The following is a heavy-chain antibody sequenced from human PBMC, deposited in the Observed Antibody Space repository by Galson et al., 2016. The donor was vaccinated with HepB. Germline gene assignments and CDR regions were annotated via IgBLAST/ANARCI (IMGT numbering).Heavy chain of an antibody. CDR3: ARPRLPHYYYGLDV. CDR1: GASISGSTYY. Sequence: SETLSLTCTVSGASISGSTYYWGWIRQPPGKGLEWIASSYVGGSTYYEPSLRSRVTTSFDTSKNHFSLRLSSVTAADTAVYSCARPRLPHYYYGLDVWGQGTTVTVSS. D-gene: IGHD2-15*01. CDR2: SYVGGST. V-gene: IGHV4-39*02. J-gene: IGHJ6*02.